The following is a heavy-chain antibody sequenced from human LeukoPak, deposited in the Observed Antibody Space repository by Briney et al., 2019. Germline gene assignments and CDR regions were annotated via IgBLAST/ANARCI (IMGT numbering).Heavy chain of an antibody. CDR2: IKQDGSEK. J-gene: IGHJ4*02. CDR1: GFTFSSYW. V-gene: IGHV3-7*01. D-gene: IGHD3-22*01. CDR3: ASTYYDDTIDY. Sequence: GGSLRLSCAASGFTFSSYWMSWVRQAPGKGLEWVANIKQDGSEKYYVDSVKGRFTISRDNAKNSLYLQMNSLRAEDTAVYYCASTYYDDTIDYWGQGTLVTVSS.